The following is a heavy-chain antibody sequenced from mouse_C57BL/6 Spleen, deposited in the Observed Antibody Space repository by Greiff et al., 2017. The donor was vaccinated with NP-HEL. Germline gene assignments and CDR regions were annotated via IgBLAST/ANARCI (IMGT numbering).Heavy chain of an antibody. Sequence: VQLQQSGTVLARPGASVKMSCKTSGYTFTSYWMHWVKQRPGQGLEWIGAIYPGNSDTSYNQKFKGKAKLTAVTSASTAYMELSSLTNEDSAVYYCTRLDYGSSYWYFDVWGTGTTVTVSS. J-gene: IGHJ1*03. D-gene: IGHD1-1*01. V-gene: IGHV1-5*01. CDR2: IYPGNSDT. CDR1: GYTFTSYW. CDR3: TRLDYGSSYWYFDV.